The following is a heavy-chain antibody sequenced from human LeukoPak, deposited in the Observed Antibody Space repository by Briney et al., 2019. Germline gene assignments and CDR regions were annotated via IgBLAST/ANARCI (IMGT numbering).Heavy chain of an antibody. CDR2: IYYSGST. V-gene: IGHV4-59*01. D-gene: IGHD3-22*01. J-gene: IGHJ5*02. CDR1: GGSISSYY. CDR3: ARGLYYYDSSGYQGEIDP. Sequence: PSETLSLTCTVSGGSISSYYWSWIRQPPGKGLEWIGYIYYSGSTNYNPSLKSRVTISVDTSKNQFSLKLSSVTAADTAVYYCARGLYYYDSSGYQGEIDPWGQGTLVTVSS.